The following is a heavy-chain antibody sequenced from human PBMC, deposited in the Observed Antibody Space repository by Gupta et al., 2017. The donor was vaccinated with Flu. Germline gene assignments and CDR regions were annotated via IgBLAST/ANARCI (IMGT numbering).Heavy chain of an antibody. CDR2: ISWNSGSI. J-gene: IGHJ5*02. V-gene: IGHV3-9*01. D-gene: IGHD6-13*01. Sequence: YAMHWVRQAPGKGLEGVAGISWNSGSIGYADSGKGRFTISRDNAKNSLDLQMNSLRAEDTALYYCAKGYSSSWYGRSWFDPWGQGTLVTVSS. CDR3: AKGYSSSWYGRSWFDP. CDR1: YA.